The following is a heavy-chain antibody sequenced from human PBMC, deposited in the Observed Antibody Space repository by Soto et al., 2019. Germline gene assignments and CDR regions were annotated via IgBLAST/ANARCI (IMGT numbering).Heavy chain of an antibody. CDR1: GFTFSSYA. J-gene: IGHJ5*02. Sequence: VGSLRLSCSASGFTFSSYAMHWVRQAPGKGLEYVSAISSNGGSTYYADSVKGRFTISRDSSKNTLYLQMSSLRAEDTAVYYCVKGQRYFDWLLYGNWFDPWGQGTLVTVSS. CDR2: ISSNGGST. CDR3: VKGQRYFDWLLYGNWFDP. D-gene: IGHD3-9*01. V-gene: IGHV3-64D*06.